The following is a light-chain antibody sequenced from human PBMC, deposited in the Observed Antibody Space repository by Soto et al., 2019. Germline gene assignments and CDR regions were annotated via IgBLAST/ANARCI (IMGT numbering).Light chain of an antibody. CDR1: NSNIGNNY. CDR3: GTWDSSLSSPV. V-gene: IGLV1-51*01. CDR2: ANN. Sequence: QSALTQPPSVSAAPGQRVTIFCSGSNSNIGNNYVSWYQHLPGTAPKLLIYANNKRPSGIPDRFSGSKSGTSATLGIAGLQTGDEADYYCGTWDSSLSSPVFGGGTKLTVL. J-gene: IGLJ3*02.